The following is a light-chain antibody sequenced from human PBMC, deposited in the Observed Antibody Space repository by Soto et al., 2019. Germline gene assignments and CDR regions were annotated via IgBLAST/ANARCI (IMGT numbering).Light chain of an antibody. V-gene: IGLV2-14*01. Sequence: QSALAQPGSLCGYPGQSITISCTGTNSDIGAYDYVSWFQQHPGKAPKLMIYEVNNRPSGVSNRFSGYKSGNTAYLTISGLQVEDEAEHWCFSFTTTSTHVFGTGTKVTVL. CDR1: NSDIGAYDY. J-gene: IGLJ1*01. CDR3: FSFTTTSTHV. CDR2: EVN.